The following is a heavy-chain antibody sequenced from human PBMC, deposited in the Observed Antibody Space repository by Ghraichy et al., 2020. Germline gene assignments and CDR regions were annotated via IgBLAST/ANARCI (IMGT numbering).Heavy chain of an antibody. D-gene: IGHD6-13*01. CDR2: VYYSGST. Sequence: SETLSLTCTVSGGSISSSSYYWGWIRQPPGKGLEWIGSVYYSGSTYYNPSLKSRVTISVDTSKNQFSLKLSSVTAADTAVYYCARRSIATTATGAYDFWGQGTLVTVSS. CDR3: ARRSIATTATGAYDF. CDR1: GGSISSSSYY. J-gene: IGHJ4*02. V-gene: IGHV4-39*01.